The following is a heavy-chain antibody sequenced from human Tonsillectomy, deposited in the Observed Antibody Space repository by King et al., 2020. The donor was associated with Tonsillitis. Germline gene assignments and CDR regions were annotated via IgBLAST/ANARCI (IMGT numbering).Heavy chain of an antibody. CDR2: ISYDENNK. J-gene: IGHJ3*02. Sequence: VQLVESGGGVVQPGRSLRLSCAASRFTFSNFGMHWVRQAPGKGLEWVAVISYDENNKYYADSVKGRFTISRDNSKNTLYLQMNSLRAEDTAVYYCAKDGGIVWPRLPAGAFDIWGQGTMVTVSS. V-gene: IGHV3-30*18. CDR1: RFTFSNFG. CDR3: AKDGGIVWPRLPAGAFDI. D-gene: IGHD2-21*01.